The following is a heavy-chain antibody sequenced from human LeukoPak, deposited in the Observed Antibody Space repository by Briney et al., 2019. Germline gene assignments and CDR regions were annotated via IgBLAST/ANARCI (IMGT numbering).Heavy chain of an antibody. D-gene: IGHD3-22*01. CDR2: ISSGSIHI. V-gene: IGHV3-21*01. CDR1: GFTFSTYS. CDR3: ATTPGGDTTGYYPWYFDL. Sequence: PGGSLRLSCAASGFTFSTYSMNWVRQAPGKGLEWVSSISSGSIHIYYADSVQGRFTISKDNAKSSLYLQMNGLRAEDTAMYYCATTPGGDTTGYYPWYFDLWGRGTLVTVSS. J-gene: IGHJ2*01.